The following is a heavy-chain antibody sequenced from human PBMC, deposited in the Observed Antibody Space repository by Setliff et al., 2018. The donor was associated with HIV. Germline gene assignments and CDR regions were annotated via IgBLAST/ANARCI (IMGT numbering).Heavy chain of an antibody. J-gene: IGHJ1*01. V-gene: IGHV3-23*01. CDR3: AQAQTSVSGSYYQYLQH. Sequence: PGGSLRLSCAASELTFSNYAMTWVRQAPGKGLEWVSSLSGSGGSTYYADSVKGRFTSSRDNSKNTLYLRMNSLRAEDTAVYYCAQAQTSVSGSYYQYLQHWGQGTLVTVSS. D-gene: IGHD3-10*01. CDR2: LSGSGGST. CDR1: ELTFSNYA.